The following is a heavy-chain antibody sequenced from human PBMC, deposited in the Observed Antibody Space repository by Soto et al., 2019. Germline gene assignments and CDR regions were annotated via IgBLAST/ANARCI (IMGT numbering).Heavy chain of an antibody. V-gene: IGHV3-23*01. J-gene: IGHJ4*02. CDR3: AKDRIAARPMYYFDY. CDR1: GFTFSSYA. Sequence: PRLSCAASGFTFSSYAMSWVRQAPGKGLEWVSAISGSGGSTYYADSVKGRFTISRDNSKNTLYLQMNRLRAEDTAVYYCAKDRIAARPMYYFDYWGQGTLVTVSS. D-gene: IGHD6-6*01. CDR2: ISGSGGST.